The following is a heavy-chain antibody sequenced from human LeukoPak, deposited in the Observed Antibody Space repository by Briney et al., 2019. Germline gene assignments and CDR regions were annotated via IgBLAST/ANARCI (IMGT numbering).Heavy chain of an antibody. Sequence: SETLSLTCTVSGGSISSSSYYWGWIRQPPGKGLEWIGSICYSGSTYYNPSLKSRVTISVDTSKNQFSLKLSSVTAADTAVYYCAREHPYYGSGSYSPLMDVWGQGTTVTVSS. J-gene: IGHJ6*02. D-gene: IGHD3-10*01. CDR1: GGSISSSSYY. V-gene: IGHV4-39*02. CDR2: ICYSGST. CDR3: AREHPYYGSGSYSPLMDV.